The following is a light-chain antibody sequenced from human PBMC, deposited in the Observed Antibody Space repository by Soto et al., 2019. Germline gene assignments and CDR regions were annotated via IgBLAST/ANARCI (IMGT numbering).Light chain of an antibody. CDR1: QSVSSIY. CDR2: GAS. V-gene: IGKV3-20*01. Sequence: EIVLTQSPGTLSLSPGERATLSCRASQSVSSIYLAWYQQKPGQAPRLLIYGASSRATGIPDRFSGSGSGTDFTLTISRLEPEDFAVYYCQQYNNWPPGTFGQGTKVDIK. CDR3: QQYNNWPPGT. J-gene: IGKJ1*01.